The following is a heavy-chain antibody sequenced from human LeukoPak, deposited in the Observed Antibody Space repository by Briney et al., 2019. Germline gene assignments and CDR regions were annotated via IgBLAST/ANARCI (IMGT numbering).Heavy chain of an antibody. Sequence: PGGSLRLSCAASGFTFSSYGLSWVRQAPGKGLEWVSGISGSGFSTYSADSVKGRFTISRDNSKNTLYLQMNSLRAEDTAMYYCARGLDSSGYYYGYFFDYWGQGTLVTVSS. CDR2: ISGSGFST. V-gene: IGHV3-23*01. CDR1: GFTFSSYG. D-gene: IGHD3-22*01. CDR3: ARGLDSSGYYYGYFFDY. J-gene: IGHJ4*02.